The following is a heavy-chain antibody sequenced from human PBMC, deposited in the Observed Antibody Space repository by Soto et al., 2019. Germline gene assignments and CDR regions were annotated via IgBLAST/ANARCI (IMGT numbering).Heavy chain of an antibody. CDR2: IYTKERT. V-gene: IGHV4-4*07. D-gene: IGHD3-16*01. Sequence: PSETLSLTCTVSGGSITNYYWSWIRQPAGKGLEWIGRIYTKERTNYNLSFRNRVTMSVDTSKNQFSLKLDAVTAADTAVYYCARDDYKDGGNDWFDPWGQGTLVTVSS. CDR1: GGSITNYY. J-gene: IGHJ5*02. CDR3: ARDDYKDGGNDWFDP.